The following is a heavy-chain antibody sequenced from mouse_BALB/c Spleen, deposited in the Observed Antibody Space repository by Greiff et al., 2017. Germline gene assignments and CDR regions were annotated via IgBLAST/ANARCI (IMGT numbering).Heavy chain of an antibody. CDR2: INPSTGYT. CDR3: ARFGNQRFAY. CDR1: GYTFTSYW. V-gene: IGHV1-7*01. J-gene: IGHJ3*01. Sequence: QVQLKQSGADLAKPGASVKLSCTASGYTFTSYWMHWVKQRIGQGLEWIGYINPSTGYTEYNQKFKDKATLTADKSSSTAYMQLSSLTSEDSAVYYCARFGNQRFAYWGQGTLVTVSA. D-gene: IGHD2-1*01.